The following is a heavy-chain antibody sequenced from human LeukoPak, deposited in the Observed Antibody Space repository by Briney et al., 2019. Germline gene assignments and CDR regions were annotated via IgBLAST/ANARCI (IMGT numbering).Heavy chain of an antibody. D-gene: IGHD4-17*01. CDR2: IYPSDSET. J-gene: IGHJ4*02. V-gene: IGHV5-51*01. Sequence: GVSLKISCKGSGYSFTTDWIGWVRQMPGKGLEWMGIIYPSDSETGYSPSFQCQVTISADKSISTAYLQWSSLKASDTAVYYCARLYGDYPTGPFDYWGQGTLVTDSS. CDR1: GYSFTTDW. CDR3: ARLYGDYPTGPFDY.